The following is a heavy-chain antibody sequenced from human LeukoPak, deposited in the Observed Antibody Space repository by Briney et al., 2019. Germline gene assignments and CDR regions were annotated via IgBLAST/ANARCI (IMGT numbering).Heavy chain of an antibody. CDR1: GYTFTSYG. Sequence: GASVKVSCKASGYTFTSYGISWVRQAPGQGLEWMGWISAYNGNTNYAQKLQGRVTMTTDTSTSTAYMELRSLRSDDTAVYYCARDTDGDYPPWDYFDYWGQGTLVTVSS. CDR3: ARDTDGDYPPWDYFDY. J-gene: IGHJ4*02. V-gene: IGHV1-18*01. CDR2: ISAYNGNT. D-gene: IGHD4-17*01.